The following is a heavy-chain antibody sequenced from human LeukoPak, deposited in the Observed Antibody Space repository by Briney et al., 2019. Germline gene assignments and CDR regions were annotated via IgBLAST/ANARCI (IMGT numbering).Heavy chain of an antibody. CDR2: IDPSGGST. CDR1: GYNFISYY. J-gene: IGHJ6*02. D-gene: IGHD2-8*01. Sequence: ASVKVSCKASGYNFISYYMHWVRQAPGQGLEWMGIIDPSGGSTSYAQKFQDRVTMTRDTSTSTVYMELSSLKSEDTAVYYCAREDVVLVDAVRYQYYGMDVWGQGTTVTVSS. CDR3: AREDVVLVDAVRYQYYGMDV. V-gene: IGHV1-46*01.